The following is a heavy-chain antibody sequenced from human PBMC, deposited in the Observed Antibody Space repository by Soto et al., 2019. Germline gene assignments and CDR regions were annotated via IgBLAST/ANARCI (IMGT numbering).Heavy chain of an antibody. V-gene: IGHV5-51*01. CDR3: ARREGYSYGSFYGMDV. J-gene: IGHJ6*02. Sequence: GESLKISCKGSGYSFTSYWIGWVRQMPGKGLEWMGIIYPGDSDTRYSPSFQGQVTISADKSISTAYLQWSSLKASDTAMYYCARREGYSYGSFYGMDVWGQGTTVTVSS. CDR2: IYPGDSDT. CDR1: GYSFTSYW. D-gene: IGHD5-18*01.